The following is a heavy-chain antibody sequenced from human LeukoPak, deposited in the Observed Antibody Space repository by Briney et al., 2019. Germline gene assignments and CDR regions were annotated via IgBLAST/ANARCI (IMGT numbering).Heavy chain of an antibody. CDR2: ITGSGDRT. J-gene: IGHJ3*02. V-gene: IGHV3-23*01. CDR3: AKDPNGDYIGTFDI. D-gene: IGHD4-17*01. CDR1: QFKFNNYG. Sequence: PGGSLRLSCATSQFKFNNYGMTWVRQAPGRGLEWVSSITGSGDRTQYADSVQGRFTISRDNSKNTLYLQMNSLRAEDTAVYYCAKDPNGDYIGTFDIWGQGTMVTVSS.